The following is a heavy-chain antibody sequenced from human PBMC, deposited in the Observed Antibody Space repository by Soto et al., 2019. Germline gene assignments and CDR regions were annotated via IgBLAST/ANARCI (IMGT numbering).Heavy chain of an antibody. Sequence: ASVKGSCKTSGYTFSNYGITWVRQAPGQPLEWLGWISLYSDGTNYAQKFQGRVSMTTDTYTTTAYMELRSLRSDDTAVYYCARVVPGAEAWFGPWGQGTLVTVSS. D-gene: IGHD2-2*01. CDR1: GYTFSNYG. CDR3: ARVVPGAEAWFGP. V-gene: IGHV1-18*01. CDR2: ISLYSDGT. J-gene: IGHJ5*02.